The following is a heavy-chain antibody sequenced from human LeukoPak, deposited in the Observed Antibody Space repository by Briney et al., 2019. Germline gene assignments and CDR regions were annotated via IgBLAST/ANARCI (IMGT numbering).Heavy chain of an antibody. CDR3: ASTGGGNSGFDY. Sequence: GGSLRLSCAASGFTFSSYSMNWGRQAPGKGLEWVSSISSSGRYKYYADSVKGRFTISRDNPKNSLYLQMNSLRAEDTAVYYCASTGGGNSGFDYWGQGTLVTVSS. D-gene: IGHD4-23*01. CDR1: GFTFSSYS. V-gene: IGHV3-21*01. J-gene: IGHJ4*02. CDR2: ISSSGRYK.